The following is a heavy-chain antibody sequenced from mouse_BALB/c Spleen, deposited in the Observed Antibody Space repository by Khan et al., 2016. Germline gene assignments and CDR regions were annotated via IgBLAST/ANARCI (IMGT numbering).Heavy chain of an antibody. Sequence: EVQLQESGGGLVKPGGSLKLSCAASGFTFSDYYMYWVRQTPEKRLEWVATISDGGSYTYYPDSVKGRFTISRDNAKNTLYLQMSSLKSEDTAMXCCARDDRWFAYWGQGTLVTVSA. CDR1: GFTFSDYY. V-gene: IGHV5-4*02. CDR2: ISDGGSYT. J-gene: IGHJ3*01. CDR3: ARDDRWFAY. D-gene: IGHD2-14*01.